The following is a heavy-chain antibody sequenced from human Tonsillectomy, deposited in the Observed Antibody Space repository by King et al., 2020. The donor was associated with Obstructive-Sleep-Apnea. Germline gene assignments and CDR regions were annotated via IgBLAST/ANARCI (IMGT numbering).Heavy chain of an antibody. D-gene: IGHD4/OR15-4a*01. V-gene: IGHV4-31*03. CDR2: IYSRGGT. CDR3: ARPNYRDTFDI. Sequence: QLQESGPGLVQPSQNLSLTCTVSGGSIRSGDYYWHWIRQRPGQGLEWIGYIYSRGGTYYTPSLQSRVSMSMDTSKNQYSLRLSSVTAADTAVYYCARPNYRDTFDIWGQGTVVTVSS. J-gene: IGHJ3*02. CDR1: GGSIRSGDYY.